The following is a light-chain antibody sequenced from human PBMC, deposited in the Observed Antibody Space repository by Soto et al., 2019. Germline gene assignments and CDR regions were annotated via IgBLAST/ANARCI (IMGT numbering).Light chain of an antibody. J-gene: IGKJ2*01. V-gene: IGKV3-20*01. CDR2: AAS. Sequence: ENVLTQSPVTLSLSPGERATLSCRASQSVTSNKVAWFQQKPGQAPRLLIRAASSRATGIPDRFSGSGSATDFTLTISRLEPEDFAVYCCQQYGSPPPYTFGQGTKLEIK. CDR1: QSVTSNK. CDR3: QQYGSPPPYT.